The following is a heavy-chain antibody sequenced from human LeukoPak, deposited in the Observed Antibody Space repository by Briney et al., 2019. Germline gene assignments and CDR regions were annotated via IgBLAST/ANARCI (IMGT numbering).Heavy chain of an antibody. J-gene: IGHJ3*01. Sequence: GGSLRLSCAASGFTFSSYAMDWVRQAPGRGLEWVAYISSTSDAIQYADFVKGRFTISRENAKNSLYLQMNSLGAEDTAVYYCVRDPSGTYSYHTFTFWGQGTLVTVSS. D-gene: IGHD1-26*01. CDR1: GFTFSSYA. V-gene: IGHV3-48*04. CDR2: ISSTSDAI. CDR3: VRDPSGTYSYHTFTF.